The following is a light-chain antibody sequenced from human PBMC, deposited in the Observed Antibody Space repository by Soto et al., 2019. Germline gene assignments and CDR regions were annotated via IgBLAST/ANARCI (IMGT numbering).Light chain of an antibody. V-gene: IGKV1-5*03. Sequence: DILMTQSPSTLSASVGDRVTITCRASQSISSWLARYQQKPGKAPKLLIYKASSLERGVPSRFSGSGSGTESTLTSSSLQPDDFATYYCQQYSSYSTFGQGTKVEIE. CDR3: QQYSSYST. CDR1: QSISSW. CDR2: KAS. J-gene: IGKJ1*01.